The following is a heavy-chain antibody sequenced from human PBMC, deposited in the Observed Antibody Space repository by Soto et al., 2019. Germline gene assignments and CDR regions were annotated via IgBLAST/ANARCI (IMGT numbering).Heavy chain of an antibody. CDR3: AKDRNIVVVVASFDY. CDR2: ISYDGSNK. V-gene: IGHV3-30*18. CDR1: GFTFSSYG. Sequence: QVQLVESGGGVVQPGRSLRLSCAASGFTFSSYGMHWVRQAPGKGLEWVAVISYDGSNKYYADSVKGRFTISRDNSKNTLSLQMNSLRAEDTAVYYCAKDRNIVVVVASFDYWGQGTLVTVSS. D-gene: IGHD2-15*01. J-gene: IGHJ4*02.